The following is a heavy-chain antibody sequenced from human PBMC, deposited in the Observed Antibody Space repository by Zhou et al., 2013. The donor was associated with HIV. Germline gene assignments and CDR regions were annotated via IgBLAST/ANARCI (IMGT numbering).Heavy chain of an antibody. Sequence: QVQLVQSGAEVKKPGASVKVSCKASGYTFTTYDINWVRQATGQGLEWMGRINPYSGNTGYAQKFQGRVTMTRNTSISTTYMELSSLRSEDTAVYYCARAYSSRWNDYYYYYGMDVWGQGTTVTVSS. D-gene: IGHD6-13*01. CDR2: INPYSGNT. CDR1: GYTFTTYD. V-gene: IGHV1-8*01. CDR3: ARAYSSRWNDYYYYYGMDV. J-gene: IGHJ6*02.